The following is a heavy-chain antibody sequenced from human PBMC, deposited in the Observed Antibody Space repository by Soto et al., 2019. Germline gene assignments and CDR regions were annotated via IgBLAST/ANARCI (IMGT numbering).Heavy chain of an antibody. CDR2: FLASGGNT. CDR3: ARGAATIFGVIDS. J-gene: IGHJ4*02. D-gene: IGHD3-3*02. CDR1: GYSFFSYY. Sequence: ASVKVSCKASGYSFFSYYIHWVRQAPGQGLEWMGRFLASGGNTFYAQRFRGRVSMTRDTSSTNTVYLELTSLTSDDTAVYYCARGAATIFGVIDSWGQGTRVTVYS. V-gene: IGHV1-46*01.